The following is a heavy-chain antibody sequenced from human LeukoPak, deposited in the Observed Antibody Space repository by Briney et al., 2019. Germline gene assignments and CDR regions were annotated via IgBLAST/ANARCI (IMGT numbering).Heavy chain of an antibody. CDR1: GGSISSSSYY. J-gene: IGHJ4*02. D-gene: IGHD3-22*01. CDR3: ATNTRAYNYDSSGYYVPSYFDY. V-gene: IGHV4-39*01. Sequence: SETLSLTCTVSGGSISSSSYYWGWTRQPPGKGLEWIGSIEYSGSTYYNPSHQSRVTISLDTSKNQFSLKLNSVTAAETAVYYCATNTRAYNYDSSGYYVPSYFDYWGQGTLVTVSS. CDR2: IEYSGST.